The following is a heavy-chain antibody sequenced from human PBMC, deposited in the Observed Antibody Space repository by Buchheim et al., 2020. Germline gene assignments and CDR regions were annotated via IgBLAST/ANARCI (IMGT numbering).Heavy chain of an antibody. CDR3: ARIGSGGSDAWFDT. Sequence: EVQLEQSGAEVKKPGATVKISCKVSGYTFSDYYMHWVQQAPGKGLEWMGLIDPEDGETIYAEKFQGRVTISADTSIDTGYMEVRSLRSEDTAVYYCARIGSGGSDAWFDTWGQGTL. V-gene: IGHV1-69-2*01. CDR2: IDPEDGET. J-gene: IGHJ5*02. D-gene: IGHD1-26*01. CDR1: GYTFSDYY.